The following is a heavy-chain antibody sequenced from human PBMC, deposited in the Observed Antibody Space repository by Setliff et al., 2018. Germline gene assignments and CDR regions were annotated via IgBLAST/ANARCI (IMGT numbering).Heavy chain of an antibody. CDR3: ARDHNYAYDY. D-gene: IGHD1-1*01. J-gene: IGHJ4*02. CDR1: GFTVSSNY. CDR2: IYIGGST. Sequence: PGGSLRLSCAASGFTVSSNYMSWVRQAPGKGLEWVSVIYIGGSTYYADSVKGRFTISRDNSKNTLYLQMNSLRAEDTAVYYCARDHNYAYDYWGQGTLVTVSS. V-gene: IGHV3-66*01.